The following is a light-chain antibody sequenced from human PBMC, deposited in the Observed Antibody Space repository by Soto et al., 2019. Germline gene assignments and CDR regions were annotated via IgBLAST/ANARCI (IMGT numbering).Light chain of an antibody. CDR3: CSYAGSSVYV. V-gene: IGLV2-23*02. CDR2: EVS. CDR1: SRDVGGYNL. J-gene: IGLJ1*01. Sequence: SVLAPPAPLSGASGQSIPTSSTGNSRDVGGYNLVSWYQQHPGKAPKLMIYEVSKRPSGVSNRFSGSKSGNTASLTISGLQAEDEADYYCCSYAGSSVYVFGTGTKVTVL.